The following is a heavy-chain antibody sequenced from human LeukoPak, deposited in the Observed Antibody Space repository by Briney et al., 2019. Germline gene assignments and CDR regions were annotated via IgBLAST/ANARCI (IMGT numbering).Heavy chain of an antibody. CDR2: GGSGGST. Sequence: PGGSLRLSCAASGFTFSTYWMSWVRQAPGKGLEWVSYGGSGGSTYYADSVKGRFTVSRDNSKSTLYLQMNSLTAEDTAVYYCAKMRGQYYHSYYMDAWGKGTTVTVSS. CDR3: AKMRGQYYHSYYMDA. CDR1: GFTFSTYW. J-gene: IGHJ6*03. V-gene: IGHV3-23*01.